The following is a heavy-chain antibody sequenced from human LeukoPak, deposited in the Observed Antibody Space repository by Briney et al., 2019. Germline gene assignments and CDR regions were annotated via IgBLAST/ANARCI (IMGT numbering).Heavy chain of an antibody. CDR3: TLDDVGLAPDY. J-gene: IGHJ4*02. CDR2: IESKSDGGTT. V-gene: IGHV3-15*04. Sequence: GGSLRLSCAASGFTFSAAWMSWVRQAPGKGLEWVGRIESKSDGGTTYYAAPVKGRFTISRDDLKNTLYLQMNSLKTEDTAVYFCTLDDVGLAPDYWGQGTLVTVSS. CDR1: GFTFSAAW. D-gene: IGHD3-16*01.